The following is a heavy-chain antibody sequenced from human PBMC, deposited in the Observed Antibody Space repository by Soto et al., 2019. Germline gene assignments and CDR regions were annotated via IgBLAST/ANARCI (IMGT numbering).Heavy chain of an antibody. J-gene: IGHJ5*02. CDR1: GFTFSSYS. D-gene: IGHD6-13*01. V-gene: IGHV3-21*01. CDR2: ISSSSYI. CDR3: ARAKSPYSSSWYVDWFDP. Sequence: GGSLRLSCAASGFTFSSYSMNWVRQAPGKGLEWVSSISSSSYIYYADSVKGRFTISRDNAKNSLYLQINSLRAEDTAVYYCARAKSPYSSSWYVDWFDPWGQGTLVTVSS.